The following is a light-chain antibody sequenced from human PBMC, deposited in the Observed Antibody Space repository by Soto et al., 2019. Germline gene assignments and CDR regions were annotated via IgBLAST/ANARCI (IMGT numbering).Light chain of an antibody. Sequence: VLTQSPGTLSLSPGERATLSCRAGQSVSSGYLAWYQQKPGQAPRLLIYATYTRATGIPDRFSGSGSGTEFTLTISRLQPEDFAVYYCKQYGPSPLYTFGQGTKLEIK. CDR2: ATY. J-gene: IGKJ2*01. CDR3: KQYGPSPLYT. CDR1: QSVSSGY. V-gene: IGKV3-20*01.